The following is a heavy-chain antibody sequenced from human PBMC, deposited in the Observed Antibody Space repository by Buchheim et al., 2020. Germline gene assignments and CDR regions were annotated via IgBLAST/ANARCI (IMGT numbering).Heavy chain of an antibody. Sequence: QVQLVESGGGVVQPGRSLRLSCAASGFTFSSYGMHWVRQAPGKGLEWVAVISYDGSNKYYADSVKGRFTISRDNSKNKLYLQMNSLRAEDTAVYYCAKQASSGWYTEYFQHWGQGTL. D-gene: IGHD6-19*01. CDR2: ISYDGSNK. CDR3: AKQASSGWYTEYFQH. J-gene: IGHJ1*01. CDR1: GFTFSSYG. V-gene: IGHV3-30*18.